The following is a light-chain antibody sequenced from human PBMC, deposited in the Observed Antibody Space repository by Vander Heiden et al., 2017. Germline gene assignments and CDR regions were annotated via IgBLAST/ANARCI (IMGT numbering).Light chain of an antibody. J-gene: IGKJ2*01. CDR1: QGIRND. Sequence: AIQLTQSPSSLSASVGDRVTITCRASQGIRNDLGWYQQKPGKAPKLLIYAASSLQSGVPSRFSGSGSGTDFTFTISSLQPEDFATYYCLQDYNYPPTFGQGTKLEIK. CDR3: LQDYNYPPT. CDR2: AAS. V-gene: IGKV1-6*01.